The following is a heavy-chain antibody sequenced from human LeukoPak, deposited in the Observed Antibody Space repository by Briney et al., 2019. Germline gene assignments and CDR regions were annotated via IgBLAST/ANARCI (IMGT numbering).Heavy chain of an antibody. J-gene: IGHJ4*02. CDR2: ISSYNGDT. CDR3: ARMRTGTRDADY. CDR1: GYSFNDYD. Sequence: ASVKVSCKTSGYSFNDYDINWVRQAPGQGLEWMGWISSYNGDTNYARNLQGRITMTTDTSTYTAYMELRSLRSDDTAVYYCARMRTGTRDADYCGQGTLVTLSS. V-gene: IGHV1-18*01. D-gene: IGHD4-17*01.